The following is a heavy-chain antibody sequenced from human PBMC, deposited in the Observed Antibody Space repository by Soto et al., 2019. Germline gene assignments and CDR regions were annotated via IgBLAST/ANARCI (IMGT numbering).Heavy chain of an antibody. CDR1: GFTFDDYA. Sequence: GGSLRLSCAASGFTFDDYAMHWVRQAPGKGLEWVSGISWNSGSIGYADSVKGRFTISRDNAKNSLYLQMNSLRAEDTALYYCAKDFSSQIVVVVAAAFDYWGQGTLVTVSS. CDR3: AKDFSSQIVVVVAAAFDY. D-gene: IGHD2-15*01. J-gene: IGHJ4*02. V-gene: IGHV3-9*01. CDR2: ISWNSGSI.